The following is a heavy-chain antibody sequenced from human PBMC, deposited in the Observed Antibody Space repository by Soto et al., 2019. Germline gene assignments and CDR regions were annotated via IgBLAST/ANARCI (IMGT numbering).Heavy chain of an antibody. D-gene: IGHD2-21*01. CDR2: IWYDGSNK. CDR1: GFTFSSYG. Sequence: GGSLRLSCAASGFTFSSYGMHWVRQAPGKGLEWVAVIWYDGSNKYYADSVKGRFTISRDNSKNTLYLQMNSLRAEDTAVYYCARDLGNIPPTGFFDYWGQGTLVTVSS. CDR3: ARDLGNIPPTGFFDY. V-gene: IGHV3-33*01. J-gene: IGHJ4*02.